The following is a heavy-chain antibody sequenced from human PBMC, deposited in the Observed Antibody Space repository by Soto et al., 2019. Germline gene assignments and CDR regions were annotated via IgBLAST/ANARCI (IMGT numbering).Heavy chain of an antibody. J-gene: IGHJ4*02. CDR1: AGSITSDECY. CDR3: ARRPTGSGSSFFDY. Sequence: SETLSLTCTVSAGSITSDECYWNWIRYRPGKGLEWIGFIHHTGSTFYNPSLESRASISIDTSESQFSLNLASVTVADTAVYYCARRPTGSGSSFFDYWGPGTLVTVSS. CDR2: IHHTGST. D-gene: IGHD3-10*01. V-gene: IGHV4-31*03.